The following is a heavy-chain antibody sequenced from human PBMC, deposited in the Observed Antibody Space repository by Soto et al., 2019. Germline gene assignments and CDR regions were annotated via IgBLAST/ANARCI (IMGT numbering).Heavy chain of an antibody. CDR2: IGGGDDI. Sequence: VQLLESGGGLVQPGGSLRLSCEASGFTFSNYAMAWVRQTPGEGPXXXXTIGGGDDIFYAESVQGRFIISRDDSRSTMYLQMDNLRVEDTAIYFCAKDSISYNGIYDAFDVWGQGTVVTVSS. V-gene: IGHV3-23*01. CDR3: AKDSISYNGIYDAFDV. CDR1: GFTFSNYA. D-gene: IGHD3-3*02. J-gene: IGHJ3*01.